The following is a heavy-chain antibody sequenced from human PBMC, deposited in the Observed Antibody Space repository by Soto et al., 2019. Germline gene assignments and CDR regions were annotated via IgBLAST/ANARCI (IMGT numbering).Heavy chain of an antibody. CDR3: AKVLESSGWSKSFDY. CDR2: ISGSGGST. CDR1: GFTFSSYA. V-gene: IGHV3-23*01. Sequence: EVQLLESGGGLVQPGGSLRLSCAASGFTFSSYAMSWVRQAPGKGLEWVSAISGSGGSTYYLDSVKGRFTISRDNSKNTLYLQMNSLRAEDTAVYYCAKVLESSGWSKSFDYWGQGTLVTVSS. J-gene: IGHJ4*02. D-gene: IGHD6-19*01.